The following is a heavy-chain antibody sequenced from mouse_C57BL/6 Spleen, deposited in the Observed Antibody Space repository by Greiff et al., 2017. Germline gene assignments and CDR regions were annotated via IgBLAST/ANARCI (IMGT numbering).Heavy chain of an antibody. D-gene: IGHD1-1*01. CDR2: ISSGGDYI. CDR1: GFTFSSYA. Sequence: EVKLVESEEGLVKPGGSLKLSCAASGFTFSSYAMSWVRQTPEKRLEWVAYISSGGDYIYYADTVKGRFTISRDNARNTLYLQMSSLKSEDTAMYYCTRALYYGSSPWFAYWGKGTLVTVSA. J-gene: IGHJ3*01. V-gene: IGHV5-9-1*02. CDR3: TRALYYGSSPWFAY.